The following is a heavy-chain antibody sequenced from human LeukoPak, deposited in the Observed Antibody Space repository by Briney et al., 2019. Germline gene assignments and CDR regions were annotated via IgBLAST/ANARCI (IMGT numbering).Heavy chain of an antibody. D-gene: IGHD3-22*01. J-gene: IGHJ4*02. CDR2: INPNSGGT. V-gene: IGHV1-2*02. CDR1: GYTFTGYY. Sequence: ASVKVSCKASGYTFTGYYMHWVRQAPGQGLEWIGWINPNSGGTNYAQKFQGRVTMTRDTSISTAYMELSRLRSDDTAVYYCARDLWNYYDSSGYYYFDYWGQGTLVTVSS. CDR3: ARDLWNYYDSSGYYYFDY.